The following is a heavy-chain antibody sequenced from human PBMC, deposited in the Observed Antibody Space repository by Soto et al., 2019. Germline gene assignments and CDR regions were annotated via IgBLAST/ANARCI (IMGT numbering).Heavy chain of an antibody. Sequence: PSETLSLTCTVSGGSISSAAYYWSWTRQHPGKGLEWIGYISHSGSTYYNPSLKSRVIISVDTSKNQFSLSLTSVTAADTAVYYCAREYTYGSNFFDCWGQGALVTVSS. CDR1: GGSISSAAYY. J-gene: IGHJ4*02. CDR3: AREYTYGSNFFDC. D-gene: IGHD2-2*02. V-gene: IGHV4-31*03. CDR2: ISHSGST.